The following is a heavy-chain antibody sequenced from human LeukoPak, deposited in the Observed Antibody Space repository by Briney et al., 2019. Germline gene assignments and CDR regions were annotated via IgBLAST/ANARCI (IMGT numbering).Heavy chain of an antibody. Sequence: GGSLRLSCAASGFTLSSYWMSWVHQAPGRGLEWVANIKQDGSEKDYVDSVKGRLTISRDNAKNSLYLQMNSLRAEDTAVYYCARDHEGALDYWGQGTPVTVSS. D-gene: IGHD1-26*01. CDR2: IKQDGSEK. CDR1: GFTLSSYW. J-gene: IGHJ4*02. V-gene: IGHV3-7*01. CDR3: ARDHEGALDY.